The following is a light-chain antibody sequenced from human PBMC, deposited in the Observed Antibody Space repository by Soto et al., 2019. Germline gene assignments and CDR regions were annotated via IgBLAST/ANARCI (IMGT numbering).Light chain of an antibody. CDR3: QQYNNWPPVWT. V-gene: IGKV3-15*01. CDR2: GAS. CDR1: QSVSSN. J-gene: IGKJ1*01. Sequence: EIVLTQSPGTLSLSPGERATLSCRASQSVSSNLAWYQQKPGQAPRLLIYGASTRATGIPARFSGSGSGTEFTLTISSLQSEDFAVYYCQQYNNWPPVWTFGQGTKVDIK.